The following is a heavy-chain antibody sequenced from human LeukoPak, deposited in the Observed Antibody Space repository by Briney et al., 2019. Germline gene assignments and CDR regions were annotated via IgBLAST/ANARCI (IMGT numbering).Heavy chain of an antibody. D-gene: IGHD3-22*01. CDR2: IYSGGST. Sequence: GGSLRLSCAASGFTVSSNYMSWVRQAPGKGLEWVSVIYSGGSTYYADSVKGRFTISRDNSKNTLYLQMNSLRAEDTAVYYCARVMYYYDSSGYYYGYWGQGTLVTVSS. V-gene: IGHV3-53*01. CDR1: GFTVSSNY. CDR3: ARVMYYYDSSGYYYGY. J-gene: IGHJ4*02.